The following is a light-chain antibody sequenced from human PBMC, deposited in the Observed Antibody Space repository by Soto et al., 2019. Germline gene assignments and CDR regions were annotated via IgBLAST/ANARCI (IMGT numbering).Light chain of an antibody. CDR3: QQRSNWPPT. CDR2: DAS. J-gene: IGKJ5*01. CDR1: ESVSSRY. Sequence: GVTQSPGTVSLSPGERATLSCRATESVSSRYLAWYQQKPGQAPRLLLYDASNRATGIPARFSGSGSGTDFTLTISSLEPEDFAVYYCQQRSNWPPTFGQGTRLEIK. V-gene: IGKV3-11*01.